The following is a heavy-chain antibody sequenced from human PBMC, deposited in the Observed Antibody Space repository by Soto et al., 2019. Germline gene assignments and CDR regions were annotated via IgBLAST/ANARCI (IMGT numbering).Heavy chain of an antibody. Sequence: GGSLRLSCAASGFTFSSYSMNWVRQAPGKGLEWVSYISSSSSTIYYADSVKGRFTISRDNAKNSLYLQMNSLRAEDTAVYYCARARIMITFGGVIAKRNDAFDIWGQGSMVTVSS. J-gene: IGHJ3*02. D-gene: IGHD3-16*02. CDR2: ISSSSSTI. CDR1: GFTFSSYS. CDR3: ARARIMITFGGVIAKRNDAFDI. V-gene: IGHV3-48*01.